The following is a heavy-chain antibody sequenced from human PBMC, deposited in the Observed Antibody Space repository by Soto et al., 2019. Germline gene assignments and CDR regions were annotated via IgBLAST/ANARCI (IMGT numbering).Heavy chain of an antibody. Sequence: SETLSLTCTVSGGSISSYYWSWIRQPPGKGLEWIGYIYYSGSTNYNPSLKSRVTISVDTSKNQFSLKLSSVTAADTAVYYCARVVYAGYYDFWSGYREAYFDYWGQGTLVTVSS. CDR2: IYYSGST. J-gene: IGHJ4*02. CDR1: GGSISSYY. D-gene: IGHD3-3*01. V-gene: IGHV4-59*01. CDR3: ARVVYAGYYDFWSGYREAYFDY.